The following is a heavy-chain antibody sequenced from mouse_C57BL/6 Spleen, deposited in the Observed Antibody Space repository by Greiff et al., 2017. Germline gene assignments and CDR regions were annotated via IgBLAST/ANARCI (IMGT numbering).Heavy chain of an antibody. J-gene: IGHJ1*03. CDR1: GYTFTSYW. Sequence: QVQLQQPGTELVKPGASVKLSCKASGYTFTSYWMHWVKQRPGQGLEWIGNINPSNGGTNYNEKFKSKATLTVDKSYSTAYMPLSSLTSEDSAVYYCARSGSSRWYFDVWGTGTTVTVSS. V-gene: IGHV1-53*01. CDR2: INPSNGGT. CDR3: ARSGSSRWYFDV. D-gene: IGHD1-1*01.